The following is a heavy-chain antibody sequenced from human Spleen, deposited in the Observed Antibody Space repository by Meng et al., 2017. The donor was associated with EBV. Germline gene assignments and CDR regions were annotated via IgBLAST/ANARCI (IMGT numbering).Heavy chain of an antibody. Sequence: QVQLVQSGXEVKKXXXSVKVSCXASGYTFTSFGITCVRQAPGQGLEWLGHINPNSGDTNYAQKFQGRVTMTRDTSINTAYMELTRLRSDDTGVYYCAGERIAVAGTEYPDYWRPGTPVTVSS. J-gene: IGHJ4*02. V-gene: IGHV1-2*05. CDR1: GYTFTSFG. CDR3: AGERIAVAGTEYPDY. D-gene: IGHD6-19*01. CDR2: INPNSGDT.